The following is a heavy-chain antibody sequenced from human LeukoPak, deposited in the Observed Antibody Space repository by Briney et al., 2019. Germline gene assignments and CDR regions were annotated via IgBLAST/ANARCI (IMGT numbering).Heavy chain of an antibody. CDR3: ASNRSTGSYDY. CDR2: ICSSGTI. Sequence: GGSLRLSCAPSGFIVSVNYMSWVRQARGKGLECMSIICSSGTIYYADSVKGRFTIARDNSKMTVYIQRNSLRAEDTSVYYCASNRSTGSYDYWGQGTLVSVSS. CDR1: GFIVSVNY. J-gene: IGHJ4*02. V-gene: IGHV3-66*01. D-gene: IGHD1-26*01.